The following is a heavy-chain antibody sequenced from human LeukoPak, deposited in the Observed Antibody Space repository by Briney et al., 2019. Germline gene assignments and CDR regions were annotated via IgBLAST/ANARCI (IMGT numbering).Heavy chain of an antibody. Sequence: PSETLSLTCAVYGGSFSGYYWSWIRQPPGKGLEWIGEINHSGSTNYNPSLKSRVTISVDTSKNQFSLKLSSVTAADTAVYYCARSTYYYDSSGYSLVDYWGQGTLVTVSS. CDR1: GGSFSGYY. V-gene: IGHV4-34*01. D-gene: IGHD3-22*01. J-gene: IGHJ4*02. CDR3: ARSTYYYDSSGYSLVDY. CDR2: INHSGST.